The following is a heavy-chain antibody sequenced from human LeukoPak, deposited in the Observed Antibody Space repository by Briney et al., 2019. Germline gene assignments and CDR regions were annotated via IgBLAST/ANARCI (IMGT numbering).Heavy chain of an antibody. CDR1: GFTFSDSY. V-gene: IGHV3-11*04. J-gene: IGHJ5*01. CDR2: ISGSGHDI. CDR3: TRDPRHFDS. D-gene: IGHD6-6*01. Sequence: KPGGSLRLSCAASGFTFSDSYMTWVRQAPGKGVEWVAYISGSGHDINYSDSAKGRFTISRDNAKNSLYLQMSSLRVEDTAVYYCTRDPRHFDSCGQGTLVTVSS.